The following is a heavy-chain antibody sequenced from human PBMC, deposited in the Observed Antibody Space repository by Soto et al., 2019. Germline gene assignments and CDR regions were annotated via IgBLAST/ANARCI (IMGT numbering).Heavy chain of an antibody. CDR2: IYYSGST. J-gene: IGHJ5*02. CDR1: GGSISSSSYY. CDR3: ARHLKGLVPDIVATWSVGEDQNNWFDP. Sequence: QLQLQESGPGLVKPSETLSLTCTVSGGSISSSSYYWGWIRQPPGKGLEWIGSIYYSGSTYYNPSLERRVTIPADTSKNQFSLKLSSVTAADAAVYYCARHLKGLVPDIVATWSVGEDQNNWFDPWGQGTLVTVSS. D-gene: IGHD5-12*01. V-gene: IGHV4-39*01.